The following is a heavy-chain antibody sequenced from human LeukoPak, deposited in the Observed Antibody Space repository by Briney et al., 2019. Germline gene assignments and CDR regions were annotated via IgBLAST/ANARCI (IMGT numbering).Heavy chain of an antibody. J-gene: IGHJ4*02. V-gene: IGHV4-39*01. D-gene: IGHD6-6*01. Sequence: SETLSLACSVSGDSISSSSDYWGWVRQPPGKGLEWIGSIFYSGSTYHNPSLKSLVTISVDTCKNQFSRKVSSVTAADTAVYYCASQVRARATFDYWGQGTLVTVSS. CDR3: ASQVRARATFDY. CDR1: GDSISSSSDY. CDR2: IFYSGST.